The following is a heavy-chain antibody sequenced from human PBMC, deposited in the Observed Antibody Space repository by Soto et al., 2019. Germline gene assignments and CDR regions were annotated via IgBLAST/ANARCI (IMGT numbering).Heavy chain of an antibody. CDR2: IWFDGSQT. V-gene: IGHV3-33*01. CDR3: ARYNSGHSYY. Sequence: QVYLVQSGGGVVQPGRSLRLSCAASGFTFRKYGMHWVRQAPGKGLEWVSVIWFDGSQTYYADSVKGRFTVSRDNSNSVLFLQMDNLRAEDTAIYYCARYNSGHSYYWGQGTLVTVSS. J-gene: IGHJ4*02. D-gene: IGHD1-26*01. CDR1: GFTFRKYG.